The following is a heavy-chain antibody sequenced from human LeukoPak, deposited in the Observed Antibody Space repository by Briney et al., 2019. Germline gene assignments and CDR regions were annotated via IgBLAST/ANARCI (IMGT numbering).Heavy chain of an antibody. CDR3: AREAYNWNYYGMDV. J-gene: IGHJ6*02. CDR1: GGSISSGGYC. V-gene: IGHV4-31*03. D-gene: IGHD1-20*01. Sequence: SETLSLTCTVSGGSISSGGYCWSWIRQHPGKGLEWIGYIYYSGSTYYNPSLKSRVIISVDTSKNQFSLKLSSVTAADTAVYYCAREAYNWNYYGMDVWGQGTAVTVSS. CDR2: IYYSGST.